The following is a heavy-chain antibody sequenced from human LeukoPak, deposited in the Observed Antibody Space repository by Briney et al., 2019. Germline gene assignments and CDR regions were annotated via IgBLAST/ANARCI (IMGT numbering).Heavy chain of an antibody. Sequence: SETLSLTCTVSGGSISTYYWSWIRQAPGKGLEWIGYFSYNGKTNYNPSLVSRVIISVATSKSQFSLKLSSVTAADTAIYYCARHLGVTAAPLGYWGRGTLVTVSS. V-gene: IGHV4-59*08. CDR1: GGSISTYY. J-gene: IGHJ4*02. CDR2: FSYNGKT. CDR3: ARHLGVTAAPLGY. D-gene: IGHD2-21*02.